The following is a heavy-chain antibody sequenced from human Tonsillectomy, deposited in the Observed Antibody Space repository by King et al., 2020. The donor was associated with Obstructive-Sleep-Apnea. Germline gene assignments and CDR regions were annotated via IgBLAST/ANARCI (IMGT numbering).Heavy chain of an antibody. Sequence: VQLVESGGGVVQPGGSLRLSCAASGFTFSSYGMHWVRQAPGKGLEWVAFIRYDGSNKYYADSVKGRFTISRDNSKNTLYLQMNSRRAEDTAVYYCAKEGYCSSTSCYRPYYYYGMDVWGQGTTVTVSS. V-gene: IGHV3-30*02. CDR1: GFTFSSYG. J-gene: IGHJ6*02. D-gene: IGHD2-2*01. CDR3: AKEGYCSSTSCYRPYYYYGMDV. CDR2: IRYDGSNK.